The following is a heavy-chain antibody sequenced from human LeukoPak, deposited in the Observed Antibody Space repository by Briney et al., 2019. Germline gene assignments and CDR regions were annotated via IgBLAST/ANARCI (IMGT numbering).Heavy chain of an antibody. Sequence: SETLSLTCTVSGGSISSGGYYWSWIRQHPGKGLEWIGYIYYSGSTYYNPSLKSRVTISVDTSKNQFSLKLSSVTAADTAVHYCARGIYGYDAFDIWGQGTMVTVSS. CDR3: ARGIYGYDAFDI. V-gene: IGHV4-31*03. CDR2: IYYSGST. D-gene: IGHD5/OR15-5a*01. J-gene: IGHJ3*02. CDR1: GGSISSGGYY.